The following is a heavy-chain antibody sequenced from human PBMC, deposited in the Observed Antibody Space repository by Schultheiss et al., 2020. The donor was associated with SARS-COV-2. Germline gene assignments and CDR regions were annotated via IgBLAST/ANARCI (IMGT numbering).Heavy chain of an antibody. J-gene: IGHJ4*02. D-gene: IGHD1-26*01. V-gene: IGHV1-2*02. CDR2: INPNSGGT. Sequence: ASVKVSCKASGYTFTSYAMNWVRQAPGQGLEWMGWINPNSGGTNYAQKFQGRVTMTRDTSISTAYMELSRLRSDDTAVYYCATGFLRVGADWGQGTLVTVSS. CDR3: ATGFLRVGAD. CDR1: GYTFTSYA.